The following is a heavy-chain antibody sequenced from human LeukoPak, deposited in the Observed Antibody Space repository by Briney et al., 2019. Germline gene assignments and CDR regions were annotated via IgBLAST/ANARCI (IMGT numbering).Heavy chain of an antibody. V-gene: IGHV1-2*04. Sequence: ASVKVSCKASGYTFTGYYMHWVRQAPGQGLEWMGWINPNSGGTNYAQKFQGWVTMTRDTSISTAYMELSRLRSDDTAVYYCARDNYQPPLAGDDAFDIWGQGTMVTVSS. D-gene: IGHD2-2*01. CDR2: INPNSGGT. J-gene: IGHJ3*02. CDR3: ARDNYQPPLAGDDAFDI. CDR1: GYTFTGYY.